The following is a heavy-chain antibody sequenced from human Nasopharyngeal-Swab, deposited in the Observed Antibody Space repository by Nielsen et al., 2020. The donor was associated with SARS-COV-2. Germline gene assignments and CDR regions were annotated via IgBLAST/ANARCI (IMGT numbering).Heavy chain of an antibody. CDR2: IYYSGST. V-gene: IGHV4-30-4*01. CDR3: ARHERRWLQLRPEYFQH. D-gene: IGHD5-24*01. J-gene: IGHJ1*01. Sequence: SETLSLTCTVSGGSISSGDYYWSWIRQPPGKGLEWIGYIYYSGSTYYNPSLKSRVTISVDTSKNQFSLKLSSVTAADTAVYYCARHERRWLQLRPEYFQHWGQGTLVTVSS. CDR1: GGSISSGDYY.